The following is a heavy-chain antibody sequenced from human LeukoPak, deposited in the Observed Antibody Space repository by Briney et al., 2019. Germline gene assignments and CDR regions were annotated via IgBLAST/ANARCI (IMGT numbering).Heavy chain of an antibody. CDR3: ARTEYYFDH. D-gene: IGHD3-10*01. CDR2: IYYSGSS. CDR1: SGSISSYY. V-gene: IGHV4-59*01. Sequence: PSETLSLTCTVSSGSISSYYWSWIRQPPGKGPEWIGYIYYSGSSNYNPSLKSRVTMSVDTSKKQFSLKVSSVTAADTAVYYCARTEYYFDHWGQGTLVTVSS. J-gene: IGHJ4*02.